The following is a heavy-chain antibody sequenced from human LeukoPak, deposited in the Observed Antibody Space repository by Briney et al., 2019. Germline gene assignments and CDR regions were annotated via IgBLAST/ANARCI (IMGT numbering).Heavy chain of an antibody. CDR1: GYTFTSYG. J-gene: IGHJ6*02. D-gene: IGHD3-22*01. Sequence: GASVKVSCKASGYTFTSYGISWVRQAPGQGLEWMGGFDPEDGETIYAQKFQGWVTMTRDTSISTAYLELSRLRSDDTAVYYCARATYYYDSSGSQHYYGMDVWGQGTTVTVSS. V-gene: IGHV1-2*04. CDR3: ARATYYYDSSGSQHYYGMDV. CDR2: FDPEDGET.